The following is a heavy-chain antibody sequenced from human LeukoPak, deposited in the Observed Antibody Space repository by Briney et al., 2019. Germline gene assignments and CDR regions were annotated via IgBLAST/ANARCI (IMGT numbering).Heavy chain of an antibody. CDR1: GGSISSYY. V-gene: IGHV4-4*09. CDR3: ARKYSSSSPFDY. CDR2: IYSSGST. Sequence: SETLSLTCTVSGGSISSYYWSWIRQPPGKGLEWIGYIYSSGSTNYNPSLKSRVTISVDTSKNQFSLKLSSVTAADTAVYYCARKYSSSSPFDYWGRGTLVTVSS. J-gene: IGHJ4*02. D-gene: IGHD6-6*01.